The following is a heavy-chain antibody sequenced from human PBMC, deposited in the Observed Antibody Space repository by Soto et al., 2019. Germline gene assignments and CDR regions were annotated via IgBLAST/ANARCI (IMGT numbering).Heavy chain of an antibody. J-gene: IGHJ4*02. D-gene: IGHD6-25*01. CDR2: ISRSGSTI. Sequence: EVQLVESGGGLVQPGGSLRLSCAASGFTFSSYEMNWVRQAPGKGLEWVSYISRSGSTIYYADSVKGRFTISRDNAKNTLYLQINSLRAEDTAVYYCARDHQKQQQRADPSFDYWGQGTLVTVSS. CDR1: GFTFSSYE. V-gene: IGHV3-48*03. CDR3: ARDHQKQQQRADPSFDY.